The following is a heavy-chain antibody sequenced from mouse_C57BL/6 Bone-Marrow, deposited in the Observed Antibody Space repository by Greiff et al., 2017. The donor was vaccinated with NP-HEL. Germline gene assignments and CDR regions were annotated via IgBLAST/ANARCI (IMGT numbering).Heavy chain of an antibody. CDR3: ARYGNYGSSPYWYFDV. J-gene: IGHJ1*03. CDR1: GFTFTDYY. D-gene: IGHD1-1*01. Sequence: EVKLVESGGGLVQPGGSLSLSCAASGFTFTDYYMSWVRQPPGKALEWLGFIRNKANGYTTEYSASVKGRFTISRDNSQRILYLQMNALRAEDSATYYCARYGNYGSSPYWYFDVWGTGTTVTVSS. V-gene: IGHV7-3*01. CDR2: IRNKANGYTT.